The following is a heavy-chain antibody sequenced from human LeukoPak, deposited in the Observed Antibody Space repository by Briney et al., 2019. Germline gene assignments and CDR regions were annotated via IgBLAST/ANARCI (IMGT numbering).Heavy chain of an antibody. CDR2: INWNGGST. Sequence: GGSLRLSCVASGFTFSHSWMTWVRQAPGKGLEWVSGINWNGGSTGYADSVKGRFTISRDNAKNSLYLQMNSLRAEDAALYHCARGHYDFWSGYPDGAFDIWGQGTMVTVSS. J-gene: IGHJ3*02. V-gene: IGHV3-20*01. D-gene: IGHD3-3*01. CDR1: GFTFSHSW. CDR3: ARGHYDFWSGYPDGAFDI.